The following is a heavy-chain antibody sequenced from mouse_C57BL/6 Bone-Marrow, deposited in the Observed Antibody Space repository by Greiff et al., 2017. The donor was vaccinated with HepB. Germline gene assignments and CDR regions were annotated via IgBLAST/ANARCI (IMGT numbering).Heavy chain of an antibody. D-gene: IGHD4-1*01. CDR2: IDPENGDT. CDR3: TLNWDAGDY. Sequence: VQLQHSGAELVRPGASVKLSCTASGFNIKDDYMHWVKQRPEQGLEWIGWIDPENGDTEYASKFQGKATITADTSSNTAYLQLSSLTSEDTAVYYCTLNWDAGDYWGQGTTLTVSS. CDR1: GFNIKDDY. V-gene: IGHV14-4*01. J-gene: IGHJ2*01.